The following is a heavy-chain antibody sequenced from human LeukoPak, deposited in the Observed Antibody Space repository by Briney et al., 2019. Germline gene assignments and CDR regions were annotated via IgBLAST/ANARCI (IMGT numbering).Heavy chain of an antibody. CDR3: ARGIGYCSGGSCYAYDY. Sequence: ASVKVSCKASGYTFTGYYMHWVRQAPGQGLEWMGWINPNSGGTNYAQKFQGWVTMTRDTSISTAYMELSRLRPDDTAVYYCARGIGYCSGGSCYAYDYWGQGTLVTVSS. J-gene: IGHJ4*02. V-gene: IGHV1-2*04. CDR1: GYTFTGYY. CDR2: INPNSGGT. D-gene: IGHD2-15*01.